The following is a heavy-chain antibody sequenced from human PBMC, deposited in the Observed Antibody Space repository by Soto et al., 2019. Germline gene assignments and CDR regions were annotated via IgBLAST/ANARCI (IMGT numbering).Heavy chain of an antibody. CDR3: FRLLWFGELT. D-gene: IGHD3-10*01. CDR1: GFSLSTSGVG. CDR2: IYWDGDK. Sequence: QITLKESGPTLVKPTQTLTLTCTISGFSLSTSGVGVGWIRQPPGKALDWLAVIYWDGDKRYSPSLKSRLTIANDTSKNPGVLTMTNMDPVDTATYYGFRLLWFGELTWGQGTLVTVSS. V-gene: IGHV2-5*02. J-gene: IGHJ4*02.